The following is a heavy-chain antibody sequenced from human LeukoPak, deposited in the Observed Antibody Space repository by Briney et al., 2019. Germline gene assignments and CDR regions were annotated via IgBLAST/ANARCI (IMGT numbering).Heavy chain of an antibody. CDR2: TYYRSKWYN. V-gene: IGHV6-1*01. J-gene: IGHJ4*02. CDR3: ARVSTVVTPGGFDY. Sequence: SQTLSLTCAISGDSVSSNSAAWNWIRQSPSRGLEWLGRTYYRSKWYNDYAVSVKSRITINPDASKNQFSLQLNSVTPEDTAVYYCARVSTVVTPGGFDYWGQGTLVTVSS. D-gene: IGHD4-23*01. CDR1: GDSVSSNSAA.